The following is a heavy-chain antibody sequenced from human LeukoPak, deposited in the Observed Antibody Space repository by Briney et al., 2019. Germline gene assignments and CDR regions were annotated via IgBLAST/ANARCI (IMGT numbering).Heavy chain of an antibody. J-gene: IGHJ5*02. Sequence: GGSLRLSCAATGFSCRSYWMNWVRQAPGKGLEWLAIIKQDGSEKHYKGSVEGRFTISRDNAKNSLHLQMNSLRAEDTAVYYCAGGSGYLITSWGQGTLVTVSS. CDR2: IKQDGSEK. V-gene: IGHV3-7*01. CDR1: GFSCRSYW. D-gene: IGHD3-9*01. CDR3: AGGSGYLITS.